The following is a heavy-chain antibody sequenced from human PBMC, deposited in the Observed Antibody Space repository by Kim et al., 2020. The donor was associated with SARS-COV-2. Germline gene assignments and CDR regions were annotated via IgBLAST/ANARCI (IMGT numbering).Heavy chain of an antibody. Sequence: GGSLRLSCAASGFTFSSYEMNWVRQAPGKGLEWVSYISSSGSTIYYADSVKGRFTISRDNAKNSLYLQMNSLRAEDTAVYYCARDYLGDLYSYGYIPFDYWGQGTLVTVSS. J-gene: IGHJ4*02. D-gene: IGHD5-18*01. CDR3: ARDYLGDLYSYGYIPFDY. CDR1: GFTFSSYE. CDR2: ISSSGSTI. V-gene: IGHV3-48*03.